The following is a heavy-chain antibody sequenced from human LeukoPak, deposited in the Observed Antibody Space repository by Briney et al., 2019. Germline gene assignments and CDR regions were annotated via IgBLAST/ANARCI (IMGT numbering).Heavy chain of an antibody. Sequence: SETLSLTCTVSDGSISSSSYYWGWIRQPPGKGLEWIGSIYYSGSTYYNPSLKSRVTISVDTSKNQFSLKLSSVTAADTAVYYCALYSGSYYLSVYWGQGTLVTVSS. CDR1: DGSISSSSYY. J-gene: IGHJ4*02. V-gene: IGHV4-39*07. CDR3: ALYSGSYYLSVY. CDR2: IYYSGST. D-gene: IGHD1-26*01.